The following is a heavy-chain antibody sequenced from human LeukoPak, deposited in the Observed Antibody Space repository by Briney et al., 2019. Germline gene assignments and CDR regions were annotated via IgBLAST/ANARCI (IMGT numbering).Heavy chain of an antibody. V-gene: IGHV3-21*01. Sequence: GGSLRLSCAASGFTFSSYSMNWVRQAPGKGLEWVSPISSSSYIYYADSVKGRFTISRDNAKNSLYLQMNSLRAEDTAVYYCARLVGATGIVDYWGQGTLVTVSS. J-gene: IGHJ4*02. CDR3: ARLVGATGIVDY. CDR1: GFTFSSYS. D-gene: IGHD1-26*01. CDR2: ISSSSYI.